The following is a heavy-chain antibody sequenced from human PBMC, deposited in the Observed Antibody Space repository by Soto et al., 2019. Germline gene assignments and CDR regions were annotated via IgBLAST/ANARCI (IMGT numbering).Heavy chain of an antibody. Sequence: QVQLQQWGAGLLKPSETLSLTCAVYGGSFSGYYWSWIRQPPGKGLEWIGEINHSGSTNYNPSLKSRATIAVDTSKNQFSLKLSSVTAADTAVYYCARRGGGQRLDFDYWGQGTLVTVSS. V-gene: IGHV4-34*01. CDR1: GGSFSGYY. CDR3: ARRGGGQRLDFDY. J-gene: IGHJ4*02. CDR2: INHSGST.